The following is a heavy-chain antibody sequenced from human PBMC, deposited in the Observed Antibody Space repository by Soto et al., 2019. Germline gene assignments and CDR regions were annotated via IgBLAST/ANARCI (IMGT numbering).Heavy chain of an antibody. J-gene: IGHJ4*02. CDR3: GFDY. V-gene: IGHV5-51*01. CDR1: GYSFSNYW. Sequence: PGESLKISCEASGYSFSNYWIGWVRQMPGRGLEWMGLFYPGDSDTRYSPSFEGQVTISADRSITTAYLQWTSLRASDSAMYYSGFDYWGQGTLVTVSS. CDR2: FYPGDSDT.